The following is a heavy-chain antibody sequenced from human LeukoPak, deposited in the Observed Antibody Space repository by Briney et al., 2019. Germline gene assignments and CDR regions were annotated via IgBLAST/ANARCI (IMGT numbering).Heavy chain of an antibody. V-gene: IGHV4-39*01. CDR3: ARRAWGAVVSGWFDP. Sequence: SETLSLTCTVSGGSISSSSYYWGWIRQPPGKGLEWIGSIYYSGSTYYNPSLKSRVTISVDTSKNQFSLKLSSVTAADTAVYYCARRAWGAVVSGWFDPWGQGTLVTVSS. CDR2: IYYSGST. D-gene: IGHD1-26*01. CDR1: GGSISSSSYY. J-gene: IGHJ5*02.